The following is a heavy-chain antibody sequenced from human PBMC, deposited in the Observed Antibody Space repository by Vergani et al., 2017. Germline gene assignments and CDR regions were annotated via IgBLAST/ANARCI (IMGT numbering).Heavy chain of an antibody. CDR1: GYTITSYY. CDR3: AREFSYGSGRD. D-gene: IGHD3-10*01. CDR2: INPSGGST. Sequence: QVQLVQSGAEVKKPGASVKVSCKASGYTITSYYMHWVRQAPGQGLEWMGIINPSGGSTSYAQKFQGRVTMTRDTSTSTVYMGLSILRSEDTGVYYCAREFSYGSGRDWGQGTLVTVSS. J-gene: IGHJ4*02. V-gene: IGHV1-46*01.